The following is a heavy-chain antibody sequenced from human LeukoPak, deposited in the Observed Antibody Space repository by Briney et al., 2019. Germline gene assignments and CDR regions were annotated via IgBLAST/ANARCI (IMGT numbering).Heavy chain of an antibody. J-gene: IGHJ6*03. CDR1: GFTFSSYG. CDR3: AKNGDRGAYCSGGTCYPYYYYYMDV. Sequence: GGSLRLSCAASGFTFSSYGMSWVRQAPGRGLEWVSAISTTGGTTYNADSVRGRVTISRDNSRKTLYLQMNSLRAEDTAIYYCAKNGDRGAYCSGGTCYPYYYYYMDVWGKGTTVTISS. V-gene: IGHV3-23*01. D-gene: IGHD2-15*01. CDR2: ISTTGGTT.